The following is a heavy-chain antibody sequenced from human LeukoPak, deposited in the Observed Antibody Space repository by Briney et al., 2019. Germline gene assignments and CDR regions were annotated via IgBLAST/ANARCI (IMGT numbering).Heavy chain of an antibody. CDR1: GGSISSSSYY. J-gene: IGHJ5*02. CDR2: IYYSGST. CDR3: GRRGYCSSTSCYEYWFDP. D-gene: IGHD2-2*01. V-gene: IGHV4-39*01. Sequence: SETLSLTCTVSGGSISSSSYYWGWIRQPPGKGLEWIGIIYYSGSTYYNPSLKSRLTISVDTSKNQFSLKLSSVTATDTAVYYCGRRGYCSSTSCYEYWFDPWGQGTLVTVSS.